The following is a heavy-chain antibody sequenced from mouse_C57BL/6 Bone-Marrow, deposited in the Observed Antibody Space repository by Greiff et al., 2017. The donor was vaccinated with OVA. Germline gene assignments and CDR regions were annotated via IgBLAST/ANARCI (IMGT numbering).Heavy chain of an antibody. CDR1: GFTFSDYG. Sequence: EVMLVESGGGLVKPGGSLKLSCAASGFTFSDYGMHWVRQAPEKGLEWVAYLSSGSSTIYYADTVKGRFTISRDNAKNTLFLQMTSLRSEDTAMYYCARNYGSSFDYWGQGTTLTVSS. CDR3: ARNYGSSFDY. D-gene: IGHD1-1*01. J-gene: IGHJ2*01. V-gene: IGHV5-17*01. CDR2: LSSGSSTI.